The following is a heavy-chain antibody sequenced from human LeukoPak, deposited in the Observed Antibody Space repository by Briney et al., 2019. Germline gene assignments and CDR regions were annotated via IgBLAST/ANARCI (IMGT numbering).Heavy chain of an antibody. V-gene: IGHV1-2*06. D-gene: IGHD2-2*01. Sequence: ASVKVSCKASGYTFTGYYMHWVRQAPGQGLEWMGRINPNSGGTNYAQKIQGRVTMTRDTSISTAYMELSRLRSDDTAVYYCARINCSSTSCLYYFDYWGQGTLVTVSS. J-gene: IGHJ4*02. CDR3: ARINCSSTSCLYYFDY. CDR1: GYTFTGYY. CDR2: INPNSGGT.